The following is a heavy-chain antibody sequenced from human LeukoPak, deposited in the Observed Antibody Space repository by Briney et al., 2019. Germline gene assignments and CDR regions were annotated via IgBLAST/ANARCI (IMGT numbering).Heavy chain of an antibody. D-gene: IGHD3-22*01. Sequence: PGGSLRLSCAASGFTVSSNYMSWVRQAPGKGLEWVSVIYSGGSTYYADSVKGRFTISRDNSKNTLYLQMNSLRAEDTAVYYCARSPAGGYYDSSGYLDYWGQGTLVTVSS. CDR2: IYSGGST. J-gene: IGHJ4*02. CDR3: ARSPAGGYYDSSGYLDY. V-gene: IGHV3-53*01. CDR1: GFTVSSNY.